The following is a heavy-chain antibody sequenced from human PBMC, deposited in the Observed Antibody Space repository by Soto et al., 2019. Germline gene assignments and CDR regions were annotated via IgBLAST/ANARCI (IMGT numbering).Heavy chain of an antibody. V-gene: IGHV3-64D*08. D-gene: IGHD3-3*01. Sequence: GGSLRLSCSASGFTFSRYAMHWVRQAPGKGLEYVSAISSNGVSTYYADSVKGRFTIYRDNSKNTLYLQMSSVRAGDTAVYYCVKEDPDYYDFWSGYYTTHFDYWGQGTLVTVSS. CDR2: ISSNGVST. J-gene: IGHJ4*02. CDR1: GFTFSRYA. CDR3: VKEDPDYYDFWSGYYTTHFDY.